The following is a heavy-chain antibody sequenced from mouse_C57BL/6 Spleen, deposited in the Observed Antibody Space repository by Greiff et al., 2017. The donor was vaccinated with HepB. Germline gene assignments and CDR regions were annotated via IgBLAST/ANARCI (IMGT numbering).Heavy chain of an antibody. D-gene: IGHD1-1*01. Sequence: QVQLQQSGPGLVQPSQSLSITCTVSGFSLTSYGVHWVRQSPGKGLEWLGVIWSGGSTDYNAAFISRLSISKDNSKSQVFFKVNSLQADDTAIYYCARNYHGSSLRYFDVWGTGTTVTVSS. CDR1: GFSLTSYG. CDR3: ARNYHGSSLRYFDV. CDR2: IWSGGST. V-gene: IGHV2-2*01. J-gene: IGHJ1*03.